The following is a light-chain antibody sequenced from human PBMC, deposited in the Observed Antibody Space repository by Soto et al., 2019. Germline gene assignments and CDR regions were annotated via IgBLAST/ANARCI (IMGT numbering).Light chain of an antibody. Sequence: QLVLTQPPSASGTPGQRVTISCSGSNSNIGNHYVYWYHQLPGTAPKLLIYKNDQRPSGVPDRFSGSRSATSASLAISGLRSEDEADYYCAAWDDSLSGVLFGGGTKLTVL. CDR1: NSNIGNHY. J-gene: IGLJ2*01. CDR3: AAWDDSLSGVL. V-gene: IGLV1-47*01. CDR2: KND.